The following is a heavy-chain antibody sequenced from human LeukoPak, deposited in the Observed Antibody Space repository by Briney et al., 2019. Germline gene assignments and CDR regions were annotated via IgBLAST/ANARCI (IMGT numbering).Heavy chain of an antibody. CDR2: IYHSGST. D-gene: IGHD6-25*01. CDR3: ATYSSGTDAFDI. Sequence: PSGTLSLTCAVSGGSISSSNWWSWVRQPPGKGLEWIGEIYHSGSTNYNPSLKSRVTISVDTSKNQFSLKLSSVTAADTAVYYCATYSSGTDAFDIWGRGTMVTVSS. CDR1: GGSISSSNW. V-gene: IGHV4-4*02. J-gene: IGHJ3*02.